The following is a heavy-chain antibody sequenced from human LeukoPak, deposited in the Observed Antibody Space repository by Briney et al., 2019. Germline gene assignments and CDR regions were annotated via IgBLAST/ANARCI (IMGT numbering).Heavy chain of an antibody. V-gene: IGHV1-2*06. CDR1: GYTFTGYY. Sequence: GASVKVSCKASGYTFTGYYMHWVRQAPGQGLEWMGRVNPNSGGTNYAQKFRGRVTMTRDTSINTAYLELSRLRSDDTAVYYCARDPRIAVAGKYFDYWGQGTLVTVSS. J-gene: IGHJ4*02. D-gene: IGHD6-19*01. CDR2: VNPNSGGT. CDR3: ARDPRIAVAGKYFDY.